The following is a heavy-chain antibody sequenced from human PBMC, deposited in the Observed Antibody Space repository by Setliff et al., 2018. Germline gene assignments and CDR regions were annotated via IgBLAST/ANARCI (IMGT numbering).Heavy chain of an antibody. CDR1: GYSFTTYW. Sequence: GESLKISCKGSGYSFTTYWIGWVRQMPGKGLELMGIIYPADSDPRYSPSFQGQVTISVDKSVSTVYLHWSSLKASDTAMYYCARSPLDDAFDIWGQGTMVTVSS. CDR3: ARSPLDDAFDI. CDR2: IYPADSDP. V-gene: IGHV5-51*01. J-gene: IGHJ3*02.